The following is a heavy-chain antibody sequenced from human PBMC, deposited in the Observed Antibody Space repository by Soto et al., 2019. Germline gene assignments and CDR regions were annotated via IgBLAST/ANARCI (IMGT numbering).Heavy chain of an antibody. D-gene: IGHD6-19*01. CDR1: GDSVSSNSAA. Sequence: PSQTLSLTCAISGDSVSSNSAAWNWIRQSPSRGLEWLGRTYYRSKWYNDYAVSVKSRITINPDTSKNQFSLQLNSVTPEDTAVYYCARGQYSSCWYVGSDYYYDYMDFWGKGTTVTGSS. V-gene: IGHV6-1*01. CDR2: TYYRSKWYN. CDR3: ARGQYSSCWYVGSDYYYDYMDF. J-gene: IGHJ6*03.